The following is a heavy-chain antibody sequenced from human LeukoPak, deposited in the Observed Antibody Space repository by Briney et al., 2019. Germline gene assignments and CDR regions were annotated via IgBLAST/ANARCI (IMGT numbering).Heavy chain of an antibody. J-gene: IGHJ4*02. CDR2: IYHSGTT. D-gene: IGHD6-19*01. CDR3: ATNSGWRFDY. V-gene: IGHV4-4*02. CDR1: GGSISSIYW. Sequence: SETLSLTCAVSGGSISSIYWWSWVRQPPGKGLEWIGEIYHSGTTNYNPSLKSRVTIPVDKSKNQFSLKLSSVTAADTAVYYCATNSGWRFDYWGQGTLVAVSS.